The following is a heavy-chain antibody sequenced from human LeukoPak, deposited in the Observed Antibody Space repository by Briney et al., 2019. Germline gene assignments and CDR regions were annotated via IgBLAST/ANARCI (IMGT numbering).Heavy chain of an antibody. CDR3: ARGNVRGYSYGFDY. J-gene: IGHJ4*02. V-gene: IGHV3-33*08. CDR1: GFTFSRHG. CDR2: IGDTGRAK. D-gene: IGHD5-18*01. Sequence: QPGGSLRLSCAASGFTFSRHGMHWVRQAPGKGLEWVAVIGDTGRAKYYADSVKGRFTISRDNSKNTLYLQVNSLRAEDTAVYFCARGNVRGYSYGFDYWGQGTLVTVSS.